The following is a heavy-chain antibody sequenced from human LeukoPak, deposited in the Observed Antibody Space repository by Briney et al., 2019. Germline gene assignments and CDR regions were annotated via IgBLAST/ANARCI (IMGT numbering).Heavy chain of an antibody. D-gene: IGHD4/OR15-4a*01. J-gene: IGHJ2*01. Sequence: SETLSPTCTVSGGSTSGYYWNWIRLPPGRGLQWIGYVSNSGSTNYNPSLESRISISMDTSKRQLSLNLKSVTAADTAVYFCARGKNYGDWYFDLWGRGTLVTVSS. CDR2: VSNSGST. V-gene: IGHV4-59*01. CDR3: ARGKNYGDWYFDL. CDR1: GGSTSGYY.